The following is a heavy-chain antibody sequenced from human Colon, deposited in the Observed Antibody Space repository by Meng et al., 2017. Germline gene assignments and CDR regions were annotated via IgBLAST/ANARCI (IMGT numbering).Heavy chain of an antibody. J-gene: IGHJ4*01. CDR2: IYHRGST. D-gene: IGHD4-17*01. CDR3: ARDKGGDFSFDD. Sequence: QVQLQESGPGLVKPSGTLTRTCGVSGDSISSSSWWSGVRQSPGKGLEWIGEIYHRGSTKYNPSLKSRVVMSIDKSKNEFSLSLTSVAAADTATYYCARDKGGDFSFDDWGHGTLVTVSS. CDR1: GDSISSSSW. V-gene: IGHV4-4*02.